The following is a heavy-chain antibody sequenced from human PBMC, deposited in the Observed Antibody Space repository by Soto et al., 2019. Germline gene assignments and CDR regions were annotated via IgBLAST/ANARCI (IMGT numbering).Heavy chain of an antibody. CDR1: GFTFSSYA. D-gene: IGHD2-15*01. Sequence: QVQLVESGGGVVQPGRSLRLSCAASGFTFSSYAMHWVRQAPGKGLEWVAVISYDGSNKYYADSVKGRFTISRDNAKNTLYLQMNSLRAEDTAVYYWAREKGGQRSVFDYWGQGTLVAVSS. CDR3: AREKGGQRSVFDY. J-gene: IGHJ4*02. CDR2: ISYDGSNK. V-gene: IGHV3-30-3*01.